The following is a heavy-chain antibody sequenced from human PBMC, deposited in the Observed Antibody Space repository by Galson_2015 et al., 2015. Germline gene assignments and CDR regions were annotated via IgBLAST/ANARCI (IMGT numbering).Heavy chain of an antibody. CDR1: GFTFDDYA. CDR3: AKDMEPYYYDSSGYDP. D-gene: IGHD3-22*01. J-gene: IGHJ5*02. Sequence: SLRLSCAASGFTFDDYAMHWVRQAPGKGLEWVSGISWNSGSIGYADSVKGRFTISRDNAKNSLYLQMNSLRAEDTALYYCAKDMEPYYYDSSGYDPWGQGTLVTVSS. CDR2: ISWNSGSI. V-gene: IGHV3-9*01.